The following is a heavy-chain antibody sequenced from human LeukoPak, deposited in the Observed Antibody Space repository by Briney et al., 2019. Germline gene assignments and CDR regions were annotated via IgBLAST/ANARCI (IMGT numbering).Heavy chain of an antibody. Sequence: GGSLRLSCVASGFTLSSYAMSWVRQAPGKGLEWVSGVSGSGGSTYYADSVKGRFTISRDNSKNTLYVQMIRLRDEDTAVYYCAKEQSSSGYFDYWGQGTLVTVSS. CDR3: AKEQSSSGYFDY. D-gene: IGHD6-6*01. CDR1: GFTLSSYA. V-gene: IGHV3-23*01. CDR2: VSGSGGST. J-gene: IGHJ4*02.